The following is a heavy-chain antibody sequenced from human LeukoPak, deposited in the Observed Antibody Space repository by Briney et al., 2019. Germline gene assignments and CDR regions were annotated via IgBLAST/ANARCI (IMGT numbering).Heavy chain of an antibody. J-gene: IGHJ4*02. CDR3: ASQYDFWSGFGY. D-gene: IGHD3-3*01. V-gene: IGHV4-31*03. CDR2: IDYIGST. CDR1: GASISCSGYS. Sequence: SQTLSLTCTVSGASISCSGYSWSWILQHAGKGLEWIGYIDYIGSTYYNPSLKSRVIISVDTSKNQFSLKLSSVTAADTAVYYCASQYDFWSGFGYWGQGTLVTVSS.